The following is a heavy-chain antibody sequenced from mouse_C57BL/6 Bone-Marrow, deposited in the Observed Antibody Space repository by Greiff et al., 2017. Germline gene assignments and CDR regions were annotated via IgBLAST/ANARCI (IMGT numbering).Heavy chain of an antibody. CDR2: INPYNGGT. CDR1: GYTFTDYY. V-gene: IGHV1-19*01. Sequence: EVQLQQSGPVLVKPGASVKMSCKASGYTFTDYYMNWVKQSHGKSLEWIGVINPYNGGTSYNQKFKGKATLTVDKSSSTAYMELNSLTSEDSAVYYCARWAYGSSYFDYWGQGTTITVSS. D-gene: IGHD1-1*01. J-gene: IGHJ2*01. CDR3: ARWAYGSSYFDY.